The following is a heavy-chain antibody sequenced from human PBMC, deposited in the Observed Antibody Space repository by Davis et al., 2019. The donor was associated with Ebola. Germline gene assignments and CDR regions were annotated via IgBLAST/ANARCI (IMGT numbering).Heavy chain of an antibody. Sequence: GGSLRLSCAASGFTFSTACMSWVRQAPGKGLEWVGRIKSKTDGGTTDYAAPVKGRFTISRDDSKTTLYLQMNSLKTEDTAVYYCTTSPYSYCSGGSCYSYHYWGQGTLVTVSS. V-gene: IGHV3-15*01. CDR2: IKSKTDGGTT. CDR1: GFTFSTAC. D-gene: IGHD2-15*01. CDR3: TTSPYSYCSGGSCYSYHY. J-gene: IGHJ4*02.